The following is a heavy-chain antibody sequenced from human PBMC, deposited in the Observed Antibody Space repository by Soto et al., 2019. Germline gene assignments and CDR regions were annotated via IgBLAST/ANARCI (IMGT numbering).Heavy chain of an antibody. V-gene: IGHV3-23*01. D-gene: IGHD6-13*01. CDR2: ISGSGDST. Sequence: GGSLRLSCAASGFTFSSYAINWVRQAPGKGLEWVSVISGSGDSTYYADSVKGRFTVSRDNSKNTLYLQMNSLRVEDTAVYYCARRGPGTYFDYWGQGTLVTVSS. CDR3: ARRGPGTYFDY. CDR1: GFTFSSYA. J-gene: IGHJ4*02.